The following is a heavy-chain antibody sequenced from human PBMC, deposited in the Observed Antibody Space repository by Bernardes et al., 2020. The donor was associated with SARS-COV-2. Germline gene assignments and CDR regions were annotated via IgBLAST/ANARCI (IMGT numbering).Heavy chain of an antibody. Sequence: ASVKVSCMASGYRFEGYGISWVRQAPGQGLEWLGWINSYSGNINYAQKFKGRITMTTDTSTETVYMELRNLRSDDTAVYYCVSGPLMETTMAPGWGQGTLVTVSS. J-gene: IGHJ4*02. CDR3: VSGPLMETTMAPG. CDR2: INSYSGNI. CDR1: GYRFEGYG. D-gene: IGHD3-10*01. V-gene: IGHV1-18*01.